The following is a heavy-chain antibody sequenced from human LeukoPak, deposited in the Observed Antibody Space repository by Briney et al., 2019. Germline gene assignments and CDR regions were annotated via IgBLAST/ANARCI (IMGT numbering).Heavy chain of an antibody. D-gene: IGHD3-16*01. V-gene: IGHV4-4*09. CDR3: ARHHGGPWFDP. CDR1: GGSINNYY. Sequence: SETLSLTCTVSGGSINNYYWSWIRQPPGKGLEWIGYIYTSGSTNYNPSLKSRVTISVDTSKNQFSLKLSSVTAADTAVYYCARHHGGPWFDPWGQGTLVTVSS. J-gene: IGHJ5*02. CDR2: IYTSGST.